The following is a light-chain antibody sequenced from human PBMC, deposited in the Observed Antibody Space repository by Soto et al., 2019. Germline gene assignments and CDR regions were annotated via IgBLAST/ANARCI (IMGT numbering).Light chain of an antibody. CDR3: QDYGTSAPWT. J-gene: IGKJ1*01. CDR1: QNIRGNE. Sequence: EVVLTQSPGTLSLSPGERATLSCRASQNIRGNELAWYQQKPCQARRLLIYRGSSRATGIPDRFSGRGSGTDFTLTISRLEPEDFAVYYCQDYGTSAPWTFGQGTKVEIK. V-gene: IGKV3-20*01. CDR2: RGS.